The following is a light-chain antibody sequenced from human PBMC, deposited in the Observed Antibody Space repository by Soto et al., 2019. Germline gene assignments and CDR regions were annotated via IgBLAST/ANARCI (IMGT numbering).Light chain of an antibody. CDR2: GAS. CDR3: QQYGSSPT. CDR1: QSVSNNY. J-gene: IGKJ5*01. V-gene: IGKV3-20*01. Sequence: EIVLTQSPGTLSLSPGERATLSCRASQSVSNNYLAWYQQNPGQAPRRLIYGASSRATGIPDRFSGSGSGTDFTLTISRLEPEDFAVYYCQQYGSSPTFGEGTRLEIK.